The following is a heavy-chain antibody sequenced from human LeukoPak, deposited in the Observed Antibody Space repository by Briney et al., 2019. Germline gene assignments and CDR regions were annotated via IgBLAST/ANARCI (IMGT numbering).Heavy chain of an antibody. V-gene: IGHV1-8*03. CDR1: GYTFTSYD. J-gene: IGHJ5*02. CDR2: MNPNSGNT. CDR3: ARGMLAAAGTSFDP. D-gene: IGHD6-13*01. Sequence: ASVKVSCKASGYTFTSYDINWVRQATGQGLEWMGWMNPNSGNTGYAQKFQGRDTITRNTSISTAYMELSSLRSEDTAVYYCARGMLAAAGTSFDPWGQGTLVTVSS.